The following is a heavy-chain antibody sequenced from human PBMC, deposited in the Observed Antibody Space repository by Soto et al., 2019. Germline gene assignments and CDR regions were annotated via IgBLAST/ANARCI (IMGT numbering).Heavy chain of an antibody. J-gene: IGHJ4*02. V-gene: IGHV3-48*01. CDR3: TRVGSADSSGYYSDY. D-gene: IGHD3-22*01. CDR2: ISSSSSTI. CDR1: GFTFSSYS. Sequence: PGGSLRLSCAASGFTFSSYSMNWVRQAPGKGLEWVSYISSSSSTIYYADSVKGRFTISRDNAKNSLYLQMNSLKTEDTAVYYCTRVGSADSSGYYSDYWGQGTLLTVSS.